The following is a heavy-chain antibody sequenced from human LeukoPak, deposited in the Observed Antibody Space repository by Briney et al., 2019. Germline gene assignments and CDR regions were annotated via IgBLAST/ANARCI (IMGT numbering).Heavy chain of an antibody. D-gene: IGHD5-24*01. V-gene: IGHV4-39*01. CDR2: IYYSGST. CDR3: ASPRDGYSFDY. CDR1: GGSISSSSYY. J-gene: IGHJ4*02. Sequence: SETLSLTCTVSGGSISSSSYYWGWIRQPPGKGLEWIGSIYYSGSTYYNPSLKSRVTISVDTSKNQFSLKLSSVTAADTAVYYCASPRDGYSFDYWGQGTLVTVSS.